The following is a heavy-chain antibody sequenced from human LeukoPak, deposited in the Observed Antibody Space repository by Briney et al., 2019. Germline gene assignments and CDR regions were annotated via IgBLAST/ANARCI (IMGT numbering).Heavy chain of an antibody. Sequence: SETLSLTCTVSGGPISSYYWSWIRQPAGNGLEWIGRIYTSGSTNYNSSLKSRVTMSVDTSKNQFSLKLSSVTAADTAVYYCARAGSGSYYGSGSYYNFPMDVWGKGTTITVSS. V-gene: IGHV4-4*07. J-gene: IGHJ6*03. CDR2: IYTSGST. CDR1: GGPISSYY. D-gene: IGHD3-10*01. CDR3: ARAGSGSYYGSGSYYNFPMDV.